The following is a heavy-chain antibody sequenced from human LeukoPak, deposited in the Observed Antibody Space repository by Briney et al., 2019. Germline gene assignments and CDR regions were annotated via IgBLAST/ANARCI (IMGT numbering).Heavy chain of an antibody. Sequence: SETLSLTCTVSGGSISSSSYYWGWIRQPPGKGLEWIGSIYYSGSTYYNPSLKSRVTISVDTSKNQFSLKLSSVTAADTAVYYCARVELERRNYYYMDVWGKGTTVTVSS. CDR2: IYYSGST. J-gene: IGHJ6*03. V-gene: IGHV4-39*07. CDR3: ARVELERRNYYYMDV. CDR1: GGSISSSSYY. D-gene: IGHD1-1*01.